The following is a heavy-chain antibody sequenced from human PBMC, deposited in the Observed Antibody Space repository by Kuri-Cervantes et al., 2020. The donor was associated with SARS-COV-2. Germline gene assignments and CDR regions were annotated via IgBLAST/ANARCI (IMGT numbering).Heavy chain of an antibody. Sequence: GGSLRLSCAASGFTVSSNHMSWVRQGPGKGLEWVSILYSDEPYYADSVKGRFTISRDDSKNTLYLQMNSLRAEDTAVHYCARYRSGWSFDYWGQGTLVTVSS. CDR2: LYSDEP. J-gene: IGHJ4*02. V-gene: IGHV3-53*01. CDR1: GFTVSSNH. D-gene: IGHD6-19*01. CDR3: ARYRSGWSFDY.